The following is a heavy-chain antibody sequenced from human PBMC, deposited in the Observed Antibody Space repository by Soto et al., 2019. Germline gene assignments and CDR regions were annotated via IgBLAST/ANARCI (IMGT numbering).Heavy chain of an antibody. J-gene: IGHJ4*02. CDR3: AREGGYSYGYFDY. CDR2: IYTMGST. CDR1: GGSIGMDY. V-gene: IGHV4-4*07. D-gene: IGHD5-18*01. Sequence: ETLSLTCTVSGGSIGMDYWSWIRQPAGKGLEWIGRIYTMGSTNYNPSLKSRVTMSVDTSKNQFSLKLSSVTAADTAVYYCAREGGYSYGYFDYWGQGTLVTVSS.